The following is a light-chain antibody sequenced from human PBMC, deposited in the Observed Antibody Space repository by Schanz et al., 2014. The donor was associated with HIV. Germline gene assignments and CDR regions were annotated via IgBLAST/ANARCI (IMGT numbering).Light chain of an antibody. Sequence: DIQLTQSPSFLSASVGDRVTITCRASQSIGNSLAWFQLKPGRAPKLLIYSTSHLQTGVPSTFSGTGSGTAFTLTISSLQPDDFATYFCQQFHTYPYTFGQGTKLEIK. CDR1: QSIGNS. CDR2: STS. CDR3: QQFHTYPYT. J-gene: IGKJ2*01. V-gene: IGKV1-5*03.